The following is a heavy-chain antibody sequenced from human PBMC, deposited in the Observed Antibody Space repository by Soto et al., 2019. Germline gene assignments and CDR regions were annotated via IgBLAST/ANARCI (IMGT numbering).Heavy chain of an antibody. CDR1: CGSISSGGYS. CDR3: ARRLWFGRNWFDP. V-gene: IGHV4-30-2*01. Sequence: TCAVPCGSISSGGYSWSWIRQPPGKGLEWIGYIYHSGSTYYNPSLKSRVTISVDTSKNQFSLKLSSVTAADTAVYYCARRLWFGRNWFDPWGQGTLVTVSS. CDR2: IYHSGST. J-gene: IGHJ5*02. D-gene: IGHD3-10*01.